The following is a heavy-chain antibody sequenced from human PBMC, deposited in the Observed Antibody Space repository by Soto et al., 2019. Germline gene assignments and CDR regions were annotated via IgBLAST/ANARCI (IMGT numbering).Heavy chain of an antibody. V-gene: IGHV1-3*05. J-gene: IGHJ4*02. D-gene: IGHD6-19*01. CDR2: INAGNCNT. CDR1: GYSFTSYA. Sequence: QVQLVQSGAEEKKPGASVKVSCKASGYSFTSYAMHWVRQAPGQRLEWMGWINAGNCNTKYSQKFQGRVTITRDTSASTAYMELSSLRSEDTAMYYCARAVAVPASCDYWGQGTLVTVSS. CDR3: ARAVAVPASCDY.